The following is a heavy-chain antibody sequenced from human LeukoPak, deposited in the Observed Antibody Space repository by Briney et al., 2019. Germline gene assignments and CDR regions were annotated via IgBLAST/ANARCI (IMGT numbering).Heavy chain of an antibody. Sequence: PSETLSLTCTVSDASISSYYWSWIRQPPGKGLEWIGYIYYGGSTNYNPYLKSRVTISVHTSKNQFSLKLSSVTAADTAVYYCASTAGDEWELLYLSYWGQGTLVTVSS. CDR2: IYYGGST. D-gene: IGHD1-26*01. CDR1: DASISSYY. CDR3: ASTAGDEWELLYLSY. J-gene: IGHJ4*02. V-gene: IGHV4-59*01.